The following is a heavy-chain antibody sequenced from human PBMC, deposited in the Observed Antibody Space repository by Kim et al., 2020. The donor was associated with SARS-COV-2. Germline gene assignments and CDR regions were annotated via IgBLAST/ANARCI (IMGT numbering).Heavy chain of an antibody. V-gene: IGHV3-48*02. D-gene: IGHD2-15*01. Sequence: SVKGRFTISRDNAKNSLYLQMTSLRDEDTAVYYCAREACRGGSCFDWFDPWGQGTLVTVSS. J-gene: IGHJ5*02. CDR3: AREACRGGSCFDWFDP.